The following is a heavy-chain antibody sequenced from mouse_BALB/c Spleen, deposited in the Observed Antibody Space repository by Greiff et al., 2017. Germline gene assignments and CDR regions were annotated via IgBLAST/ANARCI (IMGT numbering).Heavy chain of an antibody. V-gene: IGHV10S3*01. CDR3: VRDPHYFDY. CDR1: GFTFNTNA. Sequence: EVQLVETGGGLVQPKGSLKLSCAASGFTFNTNAMNWVRQAPGKGLEWVARIRSKSNNYATYYADSVKDRFTISRDDSQSMLYLQMNNLKTEDTAMYYCVRDPHYFDYWGQGTTLTVSS. J-gene: IGHJ2*01. CDR2: IRSKSNNYAT.